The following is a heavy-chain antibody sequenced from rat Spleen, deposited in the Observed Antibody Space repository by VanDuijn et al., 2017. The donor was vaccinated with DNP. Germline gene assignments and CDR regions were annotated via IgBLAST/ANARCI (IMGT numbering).Heavy chain of an antibody. CDR3: ARGIITALPYWSFDF. D-gene: IGHD1-6*01. CDR1: GFTFNNYW. V-gene: IGHV5-31*01. Sequence: EVQLVGSGGALVQPGRSLKVSCVASGFTFNNYWMTWTRQVPGKGLEWVASITPSGGNTYFPDSVKGRFTISRNNAKNTLYLQMNSLRSEDTATYYCARGIITALPYWSFDFWGPGTMVSVSS. CDR2: ITPSGGNT. J-gene: IGHJ1*01.